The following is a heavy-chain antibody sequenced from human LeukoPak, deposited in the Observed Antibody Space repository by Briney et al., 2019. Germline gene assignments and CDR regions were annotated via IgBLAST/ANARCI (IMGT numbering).Heavy chain of an antibody. V-gene: IGHV3-30-3*01. J-gene: IGHJ3*01. D-gene: IGHD3-3*01. Sequence: GGSLRLSCAASGFTFSTYAMHWVRQAPGKGLEWVAVLSYGGTNKYYADSVKGRFTISRDNSKNTMFLQMNSLRAEDTAVYHCARDRSGYANDAFDFWGQGTMVTVSS. CDR2: LSYGGTNK. CDR3: ARDRSGYANDAFDF. CDR1: GFTFSTYA.